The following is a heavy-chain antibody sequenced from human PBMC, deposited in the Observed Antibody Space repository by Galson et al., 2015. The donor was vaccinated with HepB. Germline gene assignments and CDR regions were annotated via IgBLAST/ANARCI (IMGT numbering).Heavy chain of an antibody. J-gene: IGHJ6*02. D-gene: IGHD3-9*01. CDR2: ISSSSRTI. V-gene: IGHV3-48*01. CDR3: ASIFSGGYYGMDV. CDR1: GFTFSSYS. Sequence: SLRLSCAASGFTFSSYSMNWVRQAPGKGLEWVSYISSSSRTIYYADSVKGRFTISRDNAKNSLYLQMNSLRAEDTAVYYCASIFSGGYYGMDVWGQGTTVTVS.